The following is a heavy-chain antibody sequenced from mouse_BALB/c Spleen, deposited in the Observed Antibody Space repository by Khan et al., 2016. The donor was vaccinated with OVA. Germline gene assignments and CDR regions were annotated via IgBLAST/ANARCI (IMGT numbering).Heavy chain of an antibody. V-gene: IGHV5-6*01. J-gene: IGHJ3*01. CDR1: GFTFRNYG. D-gene: IGHD4-1*01. Sequence: EVELVESGGDLVKPGGSLKLSCAASGFTFRNYGMSWVRQIPDKRLEWVATINSDGSYTYYPESVKGRFTISRNNAKNTLYLEMSSLKSDDTAMYYCASHLTGSFSYWGQGTLVTVFA. CDR2: INSDGSYT. CDR3: ASHLTGSFSY.